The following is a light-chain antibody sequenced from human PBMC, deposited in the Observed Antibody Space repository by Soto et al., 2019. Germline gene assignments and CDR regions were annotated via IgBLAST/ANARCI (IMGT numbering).Light chain of an antibody. V-gene: IGKV3-15*01. Sequence: IDLTQSPGTLSLSPWESATLSCRASQSVTSKLAWYQQKPGQAPRLLIYGASTRATGIPARFSGSGSGTEFTLTISSLQSEDFAIYYCQQYNNWPPYTFGQGTKVDIK. J-gene: IGKJ2*01. CDR2: GAS. CDR3: QQYNNWPPYT. CDR1: QSVTSK.